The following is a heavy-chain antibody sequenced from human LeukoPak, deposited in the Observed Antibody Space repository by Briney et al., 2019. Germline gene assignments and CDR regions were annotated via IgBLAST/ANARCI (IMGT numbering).Heavy chain of an antibody. CDR2: INPSAGRT. CDR3: ARDSLYSSSTHYFDY. V-gene: IGHV1-46*01. D-gene: IGHD6-13*01. CDR1: GYTFTSYY. Sequence: VASVKVSCKASGYTFTSYYMHWVRQAPGQGLEWMGIINPSAGRTSHAQKVQGTVTMTRDTSTSTVYMELSSLRSEDTAVYYCARDSLYSSSTHYFDYWGQATLVTVSS. J-gene: IGHJ4*02.